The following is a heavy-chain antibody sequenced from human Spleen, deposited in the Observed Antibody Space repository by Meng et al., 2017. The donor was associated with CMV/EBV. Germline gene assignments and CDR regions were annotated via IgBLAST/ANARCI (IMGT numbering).Heavy chain of an antibody. D-gene: IGHD4-23*01. CDR2: ISRSGSSM. Sequence: LRLSCAASGFTFSDYYLSWMRQAPGKGLEWVSYISRSGSSMYYADSVKGRFTISRDNAKNSLYLQMNSLRAEDTAVYYCASDGKTVDYWGQGTLVTVSS. V-gene: IGHV3-11*04. CDR1: GFTFSDYY. J-gene: IGHJ4*02. CDR3: ASDGKTVDY.